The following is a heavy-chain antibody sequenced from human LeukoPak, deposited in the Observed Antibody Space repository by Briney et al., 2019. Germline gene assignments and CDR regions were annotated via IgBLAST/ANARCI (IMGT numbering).Heavy chain of an antibody. CDR2: IIPIFGTA. CDR3: ARDGGYSYGFSSGYYYEPNWFDP. J-gene: IGHJ5*02. Sequence: ASVKVSCATSGGTFSTYAISWVRQAPGQGREWMGGIIPIFGTANYAQKFQGRVTINTDESTSTAYMELSSLRSEDTAVYYCARDGGYSYGFSSGYYYEPNWFDPWGQGTLVTVSS. CDR1: GGTFSTYA. V-gene: IGHV1-69*05. D-gene: IGHD5-18*01.